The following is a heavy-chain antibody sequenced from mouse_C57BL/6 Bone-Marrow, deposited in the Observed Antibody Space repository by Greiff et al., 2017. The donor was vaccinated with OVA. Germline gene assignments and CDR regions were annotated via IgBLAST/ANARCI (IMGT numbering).Heavy chain of an antibody. CDR1: GFTFSSYA. V-gene: IGHV5-4*01. D-gene: IGHD2-4*01. CDR2: ISDGGSYT. Sequence: EVQLVESGGGLVKPGGSLKLSCAASGFTFSSYAMSWVRQTPEKRLEWVATISDGGSYTYYPDNVKGRFTISRDNAKNNLYLQMSHLKSEDTAMHDCAREGDYLYAMDYWGQGTSVTVSS. CDR3: AREGDYLYAMDY. J-gene: IGHJ4*01.